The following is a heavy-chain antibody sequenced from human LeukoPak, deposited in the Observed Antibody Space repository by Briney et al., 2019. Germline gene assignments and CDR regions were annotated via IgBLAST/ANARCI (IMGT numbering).Heavy chain of an antibody. CDR1: GFPFSTYD. Sequence: PGGSLRLSCAASGFPFSTYDMTWVRQAPGKAREGVSAIRVTDGSAYYADSVKGRFTISRDNSKNTLYLQMNSLRAEDTAKYYCAKGSCSSHICYYFYYMDVWGKGTTVTVSS. D-gene: IGHD2-2*01. J-gene: IGHJ6*03. CDR3: AKGSCSSHICYYFYYMDV. V-gene: IGHV3-23*01. CDR2: IRVTDGSA.